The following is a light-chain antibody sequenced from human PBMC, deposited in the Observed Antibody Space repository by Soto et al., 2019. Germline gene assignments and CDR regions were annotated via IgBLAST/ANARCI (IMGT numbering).Light chain of an antibody. V-gene: IGKV3-15*01. CDR2: DAS. J-gene: IGKJ5*01. CDR3: QQYNNWPPIT. Sequence: EIVMTQSPATLSVSPWERATLSCRASQSVRSKLAWYQQKPGQAPRLLLYDASTRATGIPARFSGSGSGTEFTLTISSLQSEDFAVYYCQQYNNWPPITFGQGTRLEIK. CDR1: QSVRSK.